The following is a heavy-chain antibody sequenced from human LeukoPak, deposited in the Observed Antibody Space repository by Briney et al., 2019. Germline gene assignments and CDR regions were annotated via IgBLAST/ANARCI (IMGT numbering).Heavy chain of an antibody. Sequence: SQTLSLTCGISGDSVSSKSVWNWIRQSPSRGLEWLGRVYYRSKWSKNYAVSVKSRITINPDTSTNQFPLQLSSVTAEDTAVYYCARGDQDFDFWGQGTLVTVSS. CDR2: VYYRSKWSK. D-gene: IGHD5-24*01. CDR1: GDSVSSKSV. V-gene: IGHV6-1*01. CDR3: ARGDQDFDF. J-gene: IGHJ4*02.